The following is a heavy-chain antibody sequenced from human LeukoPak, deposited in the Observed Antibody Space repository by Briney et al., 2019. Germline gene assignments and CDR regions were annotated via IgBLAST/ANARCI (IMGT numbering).Heavy chain of an antibody. D-gene: IGHD3-3*01. CDR2: IGSSGVTT. J-gene: IGHJ4*02. Sequence: GGSLRLSCAASGFTFSSYAMSWVRQAPGKGLEWVSGIGSSGVTTYYADSVKGRFTISRDNSKNTLYVQMNSLRAEDTAVYYCAKGSPAGYDFWSGYPLSFDYWGQGTLVTVSS. CDR3: AKGSPAGYDFWSGYPLSFDY. CDR1: GFTFSSYA. V-gene: IGHV3-23*01.